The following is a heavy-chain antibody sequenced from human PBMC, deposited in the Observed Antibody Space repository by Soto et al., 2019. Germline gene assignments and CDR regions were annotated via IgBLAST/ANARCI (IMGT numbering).Heavy chain of an antibody. Sequence: ASVKVSCKASGYTFTSYGISWVRQAPGQGLEWMGWISAYNGNTSYAQKLQGRVTMTTDTSTSTAYMELRSLRSDDTAVYYCARDRDRDIVVVPAAPGYWGQGTLVTVSS. D-gene: IGHD2-2*01. CDR3: ARDRDRDIVVVPAAPGY. CDR1: GYTFTSYG. V-gene: IGHV1-18*04. J-gene: IGHJ4*02. CDR2: ISAYNGNT.